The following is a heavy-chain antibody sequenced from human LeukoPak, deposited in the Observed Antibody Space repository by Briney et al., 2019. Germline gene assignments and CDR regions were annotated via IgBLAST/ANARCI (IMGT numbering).Heavy chain of an antibody. Sequence: GGSLGLSCAAPGFMFHDYAIHWVRQAPGKGLEWVSLISGDGGSTFYADSVKGRFTISRDNSKNTLYLQMNSLRAEDTAVYYCASDSYSPEYFQHWGQGTLVTVSS. CDR2: ISGDGGST. CDR1: GFMFHDYA. J-gene: IGHJ1*01. D-gene: IGHD2-21*02. CDR3: ASDSYSPEYFQH. V-gene: IGHV3-43*02.